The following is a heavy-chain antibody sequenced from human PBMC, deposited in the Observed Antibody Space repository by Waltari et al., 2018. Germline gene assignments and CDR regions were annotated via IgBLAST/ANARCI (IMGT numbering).Heavy chain of an antibody. CDR3: AKGTNYDSSGYWPVDY. V-gene: IGHV3-9*01. J-gene: IGHJ4*02. CDR1: GFPFDVYA. D-gene: IGHD3-22*01. Sequence: EVQLVESGGGLVQPGRSLRLSCAASGFPFDVYAMHWVRQAPGKGLEWVSGLSWNSGSIGYADSVKGRFTISRDNAKNSLYLQMNSLRAEDTALYYCAKGTNYDSSGYWPVDYWGQGTLVTVSS. CDR2: LSWNSGSI.